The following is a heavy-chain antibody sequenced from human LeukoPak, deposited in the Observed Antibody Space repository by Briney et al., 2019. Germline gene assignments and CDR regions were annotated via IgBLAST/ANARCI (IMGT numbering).Heavy chain of an antibody. CDR1: GGSISSYY. Sequence: SETMSLTCTVSGGSISSYYWSWIRQPPGKGLEWIGYIYYSGSTNYNPSLKSRVTISVDTSKNQFSLKLSSVTAADTAVYYCARDHRPYQLLPKDTNWFDPWGQGTLVTVSS. J-gene: IGHJ5*02. D-gene: IGHD2-2*01. CDR2: IYYSGST. CDR3: ARDHRPYQLLPKDTNWFDP. V-gene: IGHV4-59*01.